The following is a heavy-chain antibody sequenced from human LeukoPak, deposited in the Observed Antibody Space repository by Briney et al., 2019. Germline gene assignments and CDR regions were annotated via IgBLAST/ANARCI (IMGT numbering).Heavy chain of an antibody. V-gene: IGHV3-30*02. CDR1: GFTVSSYG. CDR2: IKPDGSNK. Sequence: GGSLTLACAAAGFTVSSYGMHWVRQAPGKGLEWVALIKPDGSNKYYADSVKGRFTISRDNSKNPLHLQMNTLRAEDTAVYYCARSRAFDYWGQGTLVTVSS. CDR3: ARSRAFDY. D-gene: IGHD2/OR15-2a*01. J-gene: IGHJ4*02.